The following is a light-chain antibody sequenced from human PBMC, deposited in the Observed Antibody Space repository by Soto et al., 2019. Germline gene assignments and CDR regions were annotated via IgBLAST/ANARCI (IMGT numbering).Light chain of an antibody. V-gene: IGLV2-14*01. Sequence: QSARTQPASVSGSPGQSITISCTGTSSDVGTYNYVSWYQQHPGKAPKLMIYEVSNRPSGVSNRFSGSKSGNTASLTISGLQAEDEADYYCSSYTISSTLVFGGGTKLTVL. J-gene: IGLJ3*02. CDR3: SSYTISSTLV. CDR2: EVS. CDR1: SSDVGTYNY.